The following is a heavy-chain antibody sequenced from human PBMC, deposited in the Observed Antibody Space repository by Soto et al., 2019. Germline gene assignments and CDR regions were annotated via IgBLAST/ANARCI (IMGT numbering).Heavy chain of an antibody. J-gene: IGHJ4*02. Sequence: QLQLQESGPGLVKPSETLSLTCTVSGGSISSSSHYWGWIRQPPGKGLEWIGSIYYSGSTYYNPSLKSRVTISVDTSKNQFSLKLSSVTAADTAVYYCARLWELLPNYWGQGTLVTVSS. V-gene: IGHV4-39*01. CDR3: ARLWELLPNY. CDR1: GGSISSSSHY. D-gene: IGHD1-26*01. CDR2: IYYSGST.